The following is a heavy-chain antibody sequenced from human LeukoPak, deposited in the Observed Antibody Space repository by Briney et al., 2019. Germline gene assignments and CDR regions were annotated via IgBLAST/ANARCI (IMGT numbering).Heavy chain of an antibody. V-gene: IGHV4-39*01. D-gene: IGHD2-2*01. Sequence: SETLSLTCTVSGGAISSSTYYWGWIRQPPGKGLEWIGSFYYSGGTYYNPSLKSRVTISVDTSKSQFSLKLSSVTAADTAVYYCARGRIDIVVVPAARFDYWGQGTLVTVSS. J-gene: IGHJ4*02. CDR1: GGAISSSTYY. CDR3: ARGRIDIVVVPAARFDY. CDR2: FYYSGGT.